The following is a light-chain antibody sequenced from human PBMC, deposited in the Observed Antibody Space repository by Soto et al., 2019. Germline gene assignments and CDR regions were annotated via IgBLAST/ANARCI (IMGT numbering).Light chain of an antibody. CDR1: SSDVGGYNL. CDR2: EGN. Sequence: QSALTQPASVSDSPGQSITISCTGTSSDVGGYNLVSWYQQHPGKAPKLMIYEGNKRPSGVSSRFSGSKSGDTASLTISGLRAEDEADYHCSSYARSSTYVFGAGTKLTVL. J-gene: IGLJ1*01. V-gene: IGLV2-23*01. CDR3: SSYARSSTYV.